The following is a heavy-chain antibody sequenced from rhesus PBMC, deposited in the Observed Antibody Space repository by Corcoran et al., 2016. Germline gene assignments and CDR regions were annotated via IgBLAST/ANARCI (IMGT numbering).Heavy chain of an antibody. CDR3: ARTDGY. Sequence: QVQLQESGPGLVKPSETLSLTCAVSGYSISSGYGWSWIRQRPGKGLGWIGYTGCRSGSTNYNPSRKRRVTIAKDPSTNQFSLKLSSVTAADTAGDYCARTDGYWGQGVLVTVSS. CDR1: GYSISSGYG. CDR2: TGCRSGST. V-gene: IGHV4-127*01. J-gene: IGHJ4*01.